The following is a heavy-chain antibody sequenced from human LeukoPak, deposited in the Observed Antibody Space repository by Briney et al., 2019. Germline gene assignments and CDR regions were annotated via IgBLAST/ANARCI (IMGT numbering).Heavy chain of an antibody. CDR1: GGSVSSYY. J-gene: IGHJ4*02. Sequence: SETLSLTCTVSGGIVSGGSVSSYYWSWIRQPPGKGLEWIGYIYYSGSTNYNPSLKSRVTISVDTSKNHFSLRLSSVTAADTAVYYCARFAVHRRITVAGQFGLDYWGQGTLVSLSS. CDR3: ARFAVHRRITVAGQFGLDY. CDR2: IYYSGST. D-gene: IGHD6-19*01. V-gene: IGHV4-59*02.